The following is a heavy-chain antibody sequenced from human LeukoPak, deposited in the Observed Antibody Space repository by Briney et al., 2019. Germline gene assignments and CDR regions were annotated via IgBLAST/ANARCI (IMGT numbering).Heavy chain of an antibody. CDR1: GFTFSSYS. Sequence: GGSLRLSCAASGFTFSSYSMNWVRQAPGKGLEWVSSISSSSSYIYYADSVKGRFTISRDNAKNSLYLQMNSLKAGDTAVYYCARDLPNHCSSTSCYGYYMDVWGKGTTVTVSS. D-gene: IGHD2-2*01. J-gene: IGHJ6*03. CDR3: ARDLPNHCSSTSCYGYYMDV. CDR2: ISSSSSYI. V-gene: IGHV3-21*01.